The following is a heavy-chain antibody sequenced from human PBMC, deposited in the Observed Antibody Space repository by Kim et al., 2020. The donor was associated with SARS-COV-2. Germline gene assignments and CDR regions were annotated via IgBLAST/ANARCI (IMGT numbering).Heavy chain of an antibody. CDR2: IYYSGST. V-gene: IGHV4-39*07. CDR3: ARGVEMATIRY. J-gene: IGHJ4*02. Sequence: SETLSLTCTVSGGSISSSSYYWGWIRQPPGKGLEWIGSIYYSGSTYYNPSLKSRVTISVDTSKNQFSLKLSSVTAADTAVYYCARGVEMATIRYWGQGTLVTVSS. D-gene: IGHD5-12*01. CDR1: GGSISSSSYY.